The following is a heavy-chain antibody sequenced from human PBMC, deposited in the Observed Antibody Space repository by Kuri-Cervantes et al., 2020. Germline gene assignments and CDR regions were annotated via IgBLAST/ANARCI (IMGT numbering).Heavy chain of an antibody. Sequence: GGSLRLSCAASGFTFSVYWMDWVRQDPGKGLVWVSRINNDGGTTKYADSVKGRFTISRDNAENTLYLQMNSLRAEDTAVYYCARMGQEDGYNLGAFDIWGQGTMVTVSS. CDR3: ARMGQEDGYNLGAFDI. CDR1: GFTFSVYW. CDR2: INNDGGTT. V-gene: IGHV3-74*03. D-gene: IGHD5-24*01. J-gene: IGHJ3*02.